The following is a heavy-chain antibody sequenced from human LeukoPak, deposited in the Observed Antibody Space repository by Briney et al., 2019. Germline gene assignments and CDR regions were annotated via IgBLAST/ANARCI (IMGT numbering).Heavy chain of an antibody. CDR2: INHSGSV. V-gene: IGHV4-34*01. D-gene: IGHD1-26*01. CDR1: GGSFSGHY. J-gene: IGHJ4*02. Sequence: SETLSLTCVVYGGSFSGHYWSWIRQPPGQGMEWIGEINHSGSVNYNPSLKSRVTVSADASKNQFSLKLNSVTAADTAVYYCAFTTGTYYLDFWGQGTLVTVSS. CDR3: AFTTGTYYLDF.